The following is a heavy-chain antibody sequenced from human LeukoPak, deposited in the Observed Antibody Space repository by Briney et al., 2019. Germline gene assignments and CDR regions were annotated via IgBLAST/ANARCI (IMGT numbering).Heavy chain of an antibody. Sequence: GGSLRLSCAASGFTFSSYAMHWVRQAPGKGLEWVAVISYDGSNKYYADSVKGRFTISRDNSKNTLYLQMNSLRAEDTAVYYCAREGLRFLEHVYWGQGTLVTVSS. CDR3: AREGLRFLEHVY. CDR2: ISYDGSNK. J-gene: IGHJ4*02. V-gene: IGHV3-30*01. D-gene: IGHD3-3*01. CDR1: GFTFSSYA.